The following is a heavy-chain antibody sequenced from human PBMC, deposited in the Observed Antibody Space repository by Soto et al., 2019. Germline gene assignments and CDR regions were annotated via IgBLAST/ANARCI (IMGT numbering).Heavy chain of an antibody. CDR3: ARDEGHCSGGGCWFDP. Sequence: QVQLVQSGAEVKKPGSSVKVSCKASGGTYSSYAISWVRQAPGQGLEWMGGIIPIFGTANYAQKFQGRVTITADESTSTAYMELSSLRSEDTAVYYCARDEGHCSGGGCWFDPWGQGTLVTVSS. CDR1: GGTYSSYA. CDR2: IIPIFGTA. D-gene: IGHD2-15*01. V-gene: IGHV1-69*01. J-gene: IGHJ5*02.